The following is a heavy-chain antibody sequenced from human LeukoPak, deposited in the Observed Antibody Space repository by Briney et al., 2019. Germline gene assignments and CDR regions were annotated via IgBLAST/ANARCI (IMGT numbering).Heavy chain of an antibody. CDR2: INPNSGGT. V-gene: IGHV1-2*02. D-gene: IGHD6-13*01. Sequence: GASVKVSCKASGYTFTGYYMHWVRQAPGQGLEWMGWINPNSGGTNYAQKFQGRVTMTRDTSISTAYMELSRLRSDDTAVYYCARTRRSSSRAAFDYWGQGTLVTVSP. CDR1: GYTFTGYY. J-gene: IGHJ4*02. CDR3: ARTRRSSSRAAFDY.